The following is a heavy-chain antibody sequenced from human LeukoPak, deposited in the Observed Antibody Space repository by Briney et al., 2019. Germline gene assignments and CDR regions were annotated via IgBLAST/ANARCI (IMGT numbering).Heavy chain of an antibody. CDR3: LKSEDYRFDP. CDR1: GGFISSSSW. J-gene: IGHJ5*02. Sequence: PSETLSLTCAVSGGFISSSSWWTWVRQPPGKGLEWIGEIYHSGSNNYNPSLNSRVTISVDKSNNQFSRKLIFVYAADTAVYFCLKSEDYRFDPWGRGTLVTVSS. D-gene: IGHD4-11*01. V-gene: IGHV4-4*02. CDR2: IYHSGSN.